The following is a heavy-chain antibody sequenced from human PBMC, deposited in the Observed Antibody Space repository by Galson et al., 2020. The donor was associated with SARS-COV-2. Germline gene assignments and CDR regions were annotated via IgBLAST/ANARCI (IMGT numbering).Heavy chain of an antibody. V-gene: IGHV3-30-3*01. CDR3: ARDFSGYDYFDY. J-gene: IGHJ4*02. CDR1: GFTFSSYA. Sequence: GGSLRLSCAASGFTFSSYAMHWVRQAPGKGLEWVAVISYDGSNKYYADSVKGRFTISRDNSKNTLYLQMNSLRAEDTAVYYCARDFSGYDYFDYWGQGTLVTVSS. D-gene: IGHD5-12*01. CDR2: ISYDGSNK.